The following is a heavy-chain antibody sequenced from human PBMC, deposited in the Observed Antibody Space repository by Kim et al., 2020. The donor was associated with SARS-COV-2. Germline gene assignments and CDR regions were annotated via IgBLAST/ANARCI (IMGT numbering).Heavy chain of an antibody. D-gene: IGHD3-16*02. J-gene: IGHJ4*02. CDR3: ASALGH. CDR2: TSGRT. Sequence: TSGRTNYNPSPQRRVTRSVDMSKNQFSLKLSSVTAADTAVYYCASALGHWGQGTLVTVSS. V-gene: IGHV4-4*07.